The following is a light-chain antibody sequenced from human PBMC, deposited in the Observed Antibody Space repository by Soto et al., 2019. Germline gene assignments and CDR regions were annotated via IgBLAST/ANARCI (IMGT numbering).Light chain of an antibody. Sequence: EIVLTQSPGSLSLSPGERATLSCRASQSVDSSFFAWYQKKPGQAPRLLIYGASKRATGIPDRFSGSGSGTVLTLTISRLEAEDFTVYYCQQYVSSVTFGQGTKVEIK. J-gene: IGKJ1*01. CDR1: QSVDSSF. CDR3: QQYVSSVT. CDR2: GAS. V-gene: IGKV3-20*01.